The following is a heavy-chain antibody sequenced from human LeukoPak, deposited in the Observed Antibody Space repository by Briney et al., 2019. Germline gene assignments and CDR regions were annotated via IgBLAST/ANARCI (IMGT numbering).Heavy chain of an antibody. Sequence: AAVKVTLMSSGYTFPNFHMHEVGQAPGQGLEWMGIINPSGGGTSYPQKFQGRVTMTRDTSTSTVYMELSSLRSEDTAVYYCARAPHASAGDNFDCWGREARVTVSS. D-gene: IGHD2-21*01. CDR3: ARAPHASAGDNFDC. V-gene: IGHV1-46*01. J-gene: IGHJ4*02. CDR2: INPSGGGT. CDR1: GYTFPNFH.